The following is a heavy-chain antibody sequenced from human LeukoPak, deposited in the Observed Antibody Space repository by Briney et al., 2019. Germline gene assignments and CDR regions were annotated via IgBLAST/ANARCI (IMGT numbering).Heavy chain of an antibody. J-gene: IGHJ4*02. CDR3: ARDEPGIAVAGSIDY. D-gene: IGHD6-19*01. Sequence: GGSLRLPCAASGFTFSSYSMNWVRQAPGKGLEWVSSISSSSSYIYYADSVKGRFTISRDNTKNSLYLQMNSLRAEDTAVYYCARDEPGIAVAGSIDYWGQGTLVTVSS. CDR2: ISSSSSYI. CDR1: GFTFSSYS. V-gene: IGHV3-21*01.